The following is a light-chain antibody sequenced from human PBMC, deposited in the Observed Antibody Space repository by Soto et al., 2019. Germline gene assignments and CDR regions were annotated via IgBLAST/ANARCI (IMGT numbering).Light chain of an antibody. J-gene: IGLJ1*01. V-gene: IGLV1-44*01. CDR2: SNN. Sequence: VLTQPPSASGTPGQRVTISCSGSSSNIGSNTVNWYQQLPGTAPKLLIYSNNQRPSGVPDRFSGSKSGNTASLTVSGLQAEDEADYYCSSYAGSSNVFGTGTKVTVL. CDR1: SSNIGSNT. CDR3: SSYAGSSNV.